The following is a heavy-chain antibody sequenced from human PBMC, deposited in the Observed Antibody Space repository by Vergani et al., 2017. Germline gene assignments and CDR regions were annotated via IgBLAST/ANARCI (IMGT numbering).Heavy chain of an antibody. V-gene: IGHV5-51*01. CDR1: GYIFSNFW. CDR3: ASGGHGSENGGALQL. Sequence: EKQLVQSGSETKTPGESLKISCQAFGYIFSNFWIGWVRQRPGRGLEWMGIIYPGDSEVKSMPTFRGQVIFSVDTSVNTAYLQWRSLQASDTATYFCASGGHGSENGGALQLWGQGTNITVSS. CDR2: IYPGDSEV. D-gene: IGHD3-10*01. J-gene: IGHJ3*01.